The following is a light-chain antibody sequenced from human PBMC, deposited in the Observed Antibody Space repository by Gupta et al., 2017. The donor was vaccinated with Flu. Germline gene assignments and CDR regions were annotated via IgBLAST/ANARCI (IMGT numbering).Light chain of an antibody. CDR1: SSDVGSYNL. V-gene: IGLV2-23*01. CDR3: CSYAGSGTYYV. Sequence: ITISCTGTSSDVGSYNLVSWYQQYPGKDPKLMIYEGSKRPSGVSNRFSGSKSGNTASLTISGLQADDEADDYCCSYAGSGTYYVFGTGTKVTVI. J-gene: IGLJ1*01. CDR2: EGS.